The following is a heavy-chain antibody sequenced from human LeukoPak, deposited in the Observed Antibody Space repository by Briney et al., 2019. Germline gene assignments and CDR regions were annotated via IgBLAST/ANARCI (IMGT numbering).Heavy chain of an antibody. V-gene: IGHV4-59*01. Sequence: SETLSLTCTVSDGSISSYYWSWIRQPAGKGLEWIGYIYYSGSTNYNPSLKSRVTISVDTSKNQFSLKLSSVTAADTAVYYCARSVEGYCRGGSCYYYSYYMDVWGKGTTVTVSS. CDR3: ARSVEGYCRGGSCYYYSYYMDV. CDR2: IYYSGST. CDR1: DGSISSYY. D-gene: IGHD2-15*01. J-gene: IGHJ6*03.